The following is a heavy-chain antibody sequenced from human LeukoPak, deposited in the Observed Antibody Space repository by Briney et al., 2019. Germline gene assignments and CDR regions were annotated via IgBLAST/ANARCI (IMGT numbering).Heavy chain of an antibody. Sequence: GGSLRLSCAASGFTFSTYNMNWVRQAPGKGLEWVSSITSSSSYIYYADSVKGRFTISRDNAKNSLYLQMNSLRAEDTAVYYCARAHNWKYGSFDFWGQGTLVTVSS. D-gene: IGHD1-7*01. CDR2: ITSSSSYI. CDR3: ARAHNWKYGSFDF. V-gene: IGHV3-21*01. J-gene: IGHJ4*02. CDR1: GFTFSTYN.